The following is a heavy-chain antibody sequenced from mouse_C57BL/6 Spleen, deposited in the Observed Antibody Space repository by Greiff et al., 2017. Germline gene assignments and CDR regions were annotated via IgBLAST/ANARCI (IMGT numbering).Heavy chain of an antibody. V-gene: IGHV1-62-2*01. CDR3: ARDDYDPFAY. D-gene: IGHD2-12*01. CDR2: FYPGSGSI. J-gene: IGHJ3*01. Sequence: QVQLQQSGAELVKPGASVKLSCKASGYTFTEYTIHWVKQRSGQGLEWIGWFYPGSGSIKYNEKFKSKATLTVDKSSSTAYMQLSSLTSEDSAVYYCARDDYDPFAYWGQGTLVTVSA. CDR1: GYTFTEYT.